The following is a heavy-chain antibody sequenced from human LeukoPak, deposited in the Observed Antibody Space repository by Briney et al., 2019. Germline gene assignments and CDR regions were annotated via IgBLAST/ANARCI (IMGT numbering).Heavy chain of an antibody. J-gene: IGHJ3*01. Sequence: PGGSLRLSCAASGFTFSSYGMHWVRQAPGKGLEWVAFIPYDGINKYYADSVKGRFTISTENSKNTLYLQMNSLRAEDTAVYYCAKEDLGHYDILTGSPLGWGQGTMVTVSS. CDR3: AKEDLGHYDILTGSPLG. CDR1: GFTFSSYG. V-gene: IGHV3-30*02. D-gene: IGHD3-9*01. CDR2: IPYDGINK.